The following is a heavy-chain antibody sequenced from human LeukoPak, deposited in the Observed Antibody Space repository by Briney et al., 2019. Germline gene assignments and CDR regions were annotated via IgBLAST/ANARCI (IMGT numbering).Heavy chain of an antibody. CDR1: GYSISSDYF. CDR3: ASQPKLRLRMIYYYYYMDV. D-gene: IGHD4-17*01. CDR2: IYHSGST. J-gene: IGHJ6*03. V-gene: IGHV4-38-2*01. Sequence: SETLSLTCAVSGYSISSDYFWGWIRQPPGKGLEWIGSIYHSGSTYYNPSLKSRVTISVHTSKSQFSLKLNSVTAADTAVYYRASQPKLRLRMIYYYYYMDVWGKGTTVTVSS.